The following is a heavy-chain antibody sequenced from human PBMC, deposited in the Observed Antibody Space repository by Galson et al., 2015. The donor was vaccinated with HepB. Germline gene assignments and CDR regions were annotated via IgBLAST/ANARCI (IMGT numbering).Heavy chain of an antibody. CDR1: GFTFSSYA. J-gene: IGHJ4*02. V-gene: IGHV3-23*01. D-gene: IGHD3-10*01. Sequence: SLRLSCAASGFTFSSYAMNWVRQAPGKGLEWVSRISGSGDNTYYADSVKGRFTISRDNSKNKVYLQMNSLRVEDTAVYYCAKDLGIWFGGLSLDYWGQGTLVTVSS. CDR3: AKDLGIWFGGLSLDY. CDR2: ISGSGDNT.